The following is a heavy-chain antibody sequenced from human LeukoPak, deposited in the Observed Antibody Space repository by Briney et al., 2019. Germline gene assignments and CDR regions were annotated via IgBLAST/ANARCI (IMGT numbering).Heavy chain of an antibody. CDR1: GFTFSSYW. V-gene: IGHV3-74*01. J-gene: IGHJ4*02. Sequence: GGSLRLSCAASGFTFSSYWMHWARQGPGKGLEWVSRINDDGSSTSYADSVQGRFTISRDNAKNTLYLQMNSLRAEDTAVYYCARLSVVRGVIVDFWGQGTQVTASS. CDR2: INDDGSST. D-gene: IGHD3-10*01. CDR3: ARLSVVRGVIVDF.